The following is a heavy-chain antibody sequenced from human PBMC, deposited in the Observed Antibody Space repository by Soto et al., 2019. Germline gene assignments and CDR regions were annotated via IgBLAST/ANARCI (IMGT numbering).Heavy chain of an antibody. CDR3: ASASWVHPPYYYYYYGMDV. Sequence: SETLSLTCAVYGGSFSGYYWSWIRQPPGKGLEWIGEINHSGSTNYNPSLKSRVTISVDTSKNQFSLKLSSVTAADTVVYYCASASWVHPPYYYYYYGMDVWGQGTTVTVSS. J-gene: IGHJ6*02. CDR2: INHSGST. CDR1: GGSFSGYY. D-gene: IGHD2-2*01. V-gene: IGHV4-34*01.